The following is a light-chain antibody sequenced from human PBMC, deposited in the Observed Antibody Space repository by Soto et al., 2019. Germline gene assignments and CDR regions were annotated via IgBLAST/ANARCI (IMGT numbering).Light chain of an antibody. CDR3: QQYGSSPRVT. J-gene: IGKJ4*01. CDR1: QSVSSDY. CDR2: GAS. V-gene: IGKV3-20*01. Sequence: EIVLTQSPGTLSLSPGERATLSCRASQSVSSDYLAWYQQKPGQAPRLLIYGASIRPTGIPDRFSGSGSGADFPLTISRLEPEDFAVYYCQQYGSSPRVTFGGGTKVEIK.